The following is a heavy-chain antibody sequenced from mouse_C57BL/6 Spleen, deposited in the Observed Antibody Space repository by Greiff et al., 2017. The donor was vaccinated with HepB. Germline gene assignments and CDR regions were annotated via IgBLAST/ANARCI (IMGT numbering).Heavy chain of an antibody. V-gene: IGHV5-17*01. J-gene: IGHJ2*01. Sequence: EVQWVESGGGLVKPGGSLKLSCAASGFTFSDYGMHWVRQAPEKGLEWVAYISSGSSTIYYADTVKGRFTISRDNAKNTLFLQMTSLRSEDTAMYYCARDYDYGGYFFDYWGQGTTLTVSS. CDR1: GFTFSDYG. CDR3: ARDYDYGGYFFDY. CDR2: ISSGSSTI. D-gene: IGHD2-4*01.